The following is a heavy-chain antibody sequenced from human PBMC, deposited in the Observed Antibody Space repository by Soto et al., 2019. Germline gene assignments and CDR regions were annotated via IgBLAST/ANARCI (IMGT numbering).Heavy chain of an antibody. CDR3: AKDPRYYYGSGANHDY. J-gene: IGHJ4*02. Sequence: PGGSLRLSCAASGFSFDDYAMTWVRQAAGKGLEWVSAISGSGDNTYYADSVKGRFTISRDNSKNTLYLQLNSLRAEDTAVYYCAKDPRYYYGSGANHDYWGQGTLVTVSS. D-gene: IGHD3-10*01. CDR2: ISGSGDNT. V-gene: IGHV3-23*01. CDR1: GFSFDDYA.